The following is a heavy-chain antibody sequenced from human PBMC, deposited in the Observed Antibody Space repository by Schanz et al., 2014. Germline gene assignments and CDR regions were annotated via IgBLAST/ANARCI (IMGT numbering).Heavy chain of an antibody. J-gene: IGHJ4*02. CDR3: AKDGIMVQGVIWERYFDS. CDR1: GFTFSSYG. Sequence: QVQLVESGGGVVQPGRSLRLSCAASGFTFSSYGMHWVRQSPGKGLEWVALISYDGSNKYYADSVKGRFTISRDNAKNSLYLQMNSLRAEDTALYYCAKDGIMVQGVIWERYFDSWGQGTLVTVSS. CDR2: ISYDGSNK. D-gene: IGHD3-10*01. V-gene: IGHV3-30*18.